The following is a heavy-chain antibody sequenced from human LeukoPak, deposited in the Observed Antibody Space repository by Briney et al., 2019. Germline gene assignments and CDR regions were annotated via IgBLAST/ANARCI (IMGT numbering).Heavy chain of an antibody. J-gene: IGHJ6*02. Sequence: ASVKVSCKASGYTFTSYYMHWVRQAPGQGLEWMGIINPSGGSTSYAQKFQGRVTMTRDTSTSTVYMELSSLRSEDTAVYYCARESEVSLGYYYYGMDVWGQGTTVTVSS. D-gene: IGHD2/OR15-2a*01. CDR3: ARESEVSLGYYYYGMDV. CDR2: INPSGGST. V-gene: IGHV1-46*01. CDR1: GYTFTSYY.